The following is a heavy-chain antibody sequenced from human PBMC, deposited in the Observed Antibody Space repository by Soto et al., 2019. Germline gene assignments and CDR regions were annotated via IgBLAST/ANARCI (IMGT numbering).Heavy chain of an antibody. J-gene: IGHJ6*02. CDR1: GGSISSGGYS. V-gene: IGHV4-30-2*01. CDR3: ARATLSSFYYYGMDV. Sequence: QLQLQESGSGLVKPSQTLSLTCAVSGGSISSGGYSWSWIRQPPGKGLEWIGYIYHSGSTYYNPSLKSRVTIAVDGSKNQFSLKLSSVTAADTAVYYCARATLSSFYYYGMDVWGQGTTVTVSS. CDR2: IYHSGST.